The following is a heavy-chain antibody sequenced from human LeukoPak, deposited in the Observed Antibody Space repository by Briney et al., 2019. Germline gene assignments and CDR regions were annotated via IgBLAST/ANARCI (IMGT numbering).Heavy chain of an antibody. J-gene: IGHJ4*02. CDR3: ARDAHRRGYSYGYDY. Sequence: PSETLSLTCTVSGGSISSYYWSWIRQPPGKGLESIGYIYYSGSTNYNPSLKSRVTISVDTSKNQFSLKLSSVTAADTAVYYCARDAHRRGYSYGYDYWGQGTLVTVSS. V-gene: IGHV4-59*01. D-gene: IGHD5-18*01. CDR1: GGSISSYY. CDR2: IYYSGST.